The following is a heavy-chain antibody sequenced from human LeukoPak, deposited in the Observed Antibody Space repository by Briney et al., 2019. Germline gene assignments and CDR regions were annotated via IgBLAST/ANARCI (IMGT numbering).Heavy chain of an antibody. D-gene: IGHD4-11*01. CDR1: GFTFSNYA. J-gene: IGHJ6*02. Sequence: GGSLRLSCAASGFTFSNYAMEWVRQAPGKGLEWVALIPYDGKHKYYADSMKGRFTISRDNSKNTLYLQMNSLGAEDTAVYYCAREDDDSNGIDVWGHGTTVTVSS. CDR3: AREDDDSNGIDV. V-gene: IGHV3-30*04. CDR2: IPYDGKHK.